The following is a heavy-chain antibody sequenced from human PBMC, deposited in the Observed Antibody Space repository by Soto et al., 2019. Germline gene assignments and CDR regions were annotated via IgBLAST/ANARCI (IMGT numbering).Heavy chain of an antibody. CDR1: GDSISSYY. V-gene: IGHV4-59*08. CDR3: ARVVTTVTDWFDP. CDR2: IYYSGST. Sequence: SETLSLTCTVSGDSISSYYWSWIRQPPGRGLEWIAYIYYSGSTNYNPSLKSRVTISVDTSKNQFSLKLSSVTAADTAVYYCARVVTTVTDWFDPWGQGTLVTVSS. J-gene: IGHJ5*02. D-gene: IGHD4-17*01.